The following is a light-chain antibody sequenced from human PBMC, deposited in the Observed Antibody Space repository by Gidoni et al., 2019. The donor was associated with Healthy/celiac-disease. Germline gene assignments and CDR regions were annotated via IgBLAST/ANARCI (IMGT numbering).Light chain of an antibody. V-gene: IGKV3-20*01. CDR2: GAS. CDR3: QQYGSSPRT. J-gene: IGKJ1*01. CDR1: QSVSSSY. Sequence: DIVFTQSPGTLSLSPGERATLPCRASQSVSSSYLAWYQQKPGQAPRRLTYGASSRATGIPDRFSGSGAGTDFTLTISRLEPEDFAVYYCQQYGSSPRTFGQGTKVEIK.